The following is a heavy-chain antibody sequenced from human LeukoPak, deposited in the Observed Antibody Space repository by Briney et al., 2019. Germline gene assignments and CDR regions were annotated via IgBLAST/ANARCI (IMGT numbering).Heavy chain of an antibody. CDR2: INHSGST. CDR3: ARCSAIQLWFYY. J-gene: IGHJ4*02. Sequence: PSETLSLTRAVYGGSFSGYYWSWIRQPPGKGPEWIGEINHSGSTNYNPSLKSRVTISVDTSKNQFSLKLSSVTAADTAVYYCARCSAIQLWFYYWGQGTLVTVSS. V-gene: IGHV4-34*01. D-gene: IGHD5-18*01. CDR1: GGSFSGYY.